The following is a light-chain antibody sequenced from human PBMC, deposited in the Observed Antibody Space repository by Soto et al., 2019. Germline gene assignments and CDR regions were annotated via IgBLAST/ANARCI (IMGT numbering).Light chain of an antibody. Sequence: EIVMTQSPATLSVSPGERATLSCRASQSVSGHLAWYQQNPGQAPRLLIYDASTRATGIPARFSVSGSSTEFTLTISRLKYEDFAVYYCQQYHDWTPTFCGGTKVDIK. CDR3: QQYHDWTPT. V-gene: IGKV3-15*01. CDR1: QSVSGH. CDR2: DAS. J-gene: IGKJ4*01.